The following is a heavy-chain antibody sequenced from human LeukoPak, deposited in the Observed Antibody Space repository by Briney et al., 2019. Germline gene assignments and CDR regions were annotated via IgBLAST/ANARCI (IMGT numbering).Heavy chain of an antibody. V-gene: IGHV3-20*04. CDR2: INWNGGST. J-gene: IGHJ4*02. Sequence: GGALRLSCAASGFPFDDYGMSWVRQAPGKGLEWVSGINWNGGSTGYADAVKGRFTISRDNAKNSLYLQMNSLKTEDTAVYFCTRDDRDISGYWSTYWGQGTLVTVSS. CDR1: GFPFDDYG. D-gene: IGHD3-22*01. CDR3: TRDDRDISGYWSTY.